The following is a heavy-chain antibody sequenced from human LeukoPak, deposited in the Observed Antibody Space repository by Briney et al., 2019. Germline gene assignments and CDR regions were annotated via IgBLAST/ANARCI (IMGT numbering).Heavy chain of an antibody. CDR1: GFTFSSYA. V-gene: IGHV3-23*01. Sequence: GGSLRLSCAASGFTFSSYAMSWVRQAPGKGLEWVSAISGSGGSTYYADSVKGRFTIPRDNSKNTLYLQMNSLRAEDTAVYYCAKGSFAAAIHGWFDPWGQGTLVTVSS. CDR2: ISGSGGST. CDR3: AKGSFAAAIHGWFDP. D-gene: IGHD6-13*01. J-gene: IGHJ5*02.